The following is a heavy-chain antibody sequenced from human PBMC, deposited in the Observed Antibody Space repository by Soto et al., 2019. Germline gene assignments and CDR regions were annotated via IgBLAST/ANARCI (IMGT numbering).Heavy chain of an antibody. CDR2: VYPGDSDT. CDR1: GYSFTSYW. Sequence: GESLKISCKGSGYSFTSYWIGWVRQMPGKGLEWMGIVYPGDSDTRYSPSFQGQVTISADKSISTAYLQWSSLKASDTAMYYCARQPYMGSYDSYYYYMDVWGKGTTVTVSS. D-gene: IGHD1-26*01. CDR3: ARQPYMGSYDSYYYYMDV. J-gene: IGHJ6*03. V-gene: IGHV5-51*01.